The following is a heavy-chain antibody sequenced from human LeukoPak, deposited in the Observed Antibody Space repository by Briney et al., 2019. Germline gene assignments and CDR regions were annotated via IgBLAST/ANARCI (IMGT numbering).Heavy chain of an antibody. CDR1: GGSISSSSYY. D-gene: IGHD3-10*01. Sequence: PSETLSLTCTVSGGSISSSSYYWGWIRQPPGKGLEWIGSIYYSGSTCYNPSLKSRVTISVDTSKNQFSLKLSSVTAADTAVYYCARHRMVRGVITYWFDPWGQGTLVTVSS. CDR2: IYYSGST. V-gene: IGHV4-39*01. CDR3: ARHRMVRGVITYWFDP. J-gene: IGHJ5*02.